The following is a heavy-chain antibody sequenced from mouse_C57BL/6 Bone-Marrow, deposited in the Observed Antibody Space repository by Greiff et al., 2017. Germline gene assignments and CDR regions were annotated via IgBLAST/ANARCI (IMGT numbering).Heavy chain of an antibody. J-gene: IGHJ4*01. CDR2: ISSGSSTI. CDR1: GFTFSDYG. D-gene: IGHD2-1*01. Sequence: EVKVEESGGGLVKPGGSLKLSCAASGFTFSDYGMHWVRQAPEKGLEWVAYISSGSSTIYYADTVKGRFTISRDNAKNTLFLQMTSLRSEDTAMYYCARYGKGAMDYWGQGTSVTVSS. V-gene: IGHV5-17*01. CDR3: ARYGKGAMDY.